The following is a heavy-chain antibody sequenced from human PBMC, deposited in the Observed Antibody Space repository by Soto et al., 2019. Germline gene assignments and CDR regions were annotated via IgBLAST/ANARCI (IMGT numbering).Heavy chain of an antibody. CDR1: GYTFTGYY. CDR2: INPNSGGT. V-gene: IGHV1-2*04. Sequence: ASVKVYCKASGYTFTGYYMHWVRQAPGQVLEWMGWINPNSGGTNYAQKFQGWVTMTRDTSISTAYMELSRLRSDDTAVYYCARENIHYDSSGRREYYFDYWGQGTLVTVSS. CDR3: ARENIHYDSSGRREYYFDY. J-gene: IGHJ4*02. D-gene: IGHD3-22*01.